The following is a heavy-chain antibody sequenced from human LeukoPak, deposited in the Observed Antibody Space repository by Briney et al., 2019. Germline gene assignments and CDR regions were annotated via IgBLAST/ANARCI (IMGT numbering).Heavy chain of an antibody. Sequence: PGGSLRLSCVASGFTFSIYTMSWVRQAPGKGLEWVSAISGSGGSTYYADSVKGRFTISRDNSKNTLYLQMNSLRAEDTAVYYCAKDGWYGDYEVPLYYYYGMDVWGQGTTVTVSS. CDR1: GFTFSIYT. CDR2: ISGSGGST. D-gene: IGHD4-17*01. CDR3: AKDGWYGDYEVPLYYYYGMDV. J-gene: IGHJ6*02. V-gene: IGHV3-23*01.